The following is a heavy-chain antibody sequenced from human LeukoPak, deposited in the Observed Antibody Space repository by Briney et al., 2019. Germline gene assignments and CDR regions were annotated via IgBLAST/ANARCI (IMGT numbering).Heavy chain of an antibody. V-gene: IGHV4-30-4*08. Sequence: SQTLSLTCTVSGGSISSGDYYWSWIRQPPGKGLEWIGYIYYSGSTYYNPSLKSRVTISVDTSKNQFSLKLSSVTAADTAVYYCARGLLWFGDHTAGAFDIWGQGTMVTVSS. CDR2: IYYSGST. CDR1: GGSISSGDYY. CDR3: ARGLLWFGDHTAGAFDI. D-gene: IGHD3-10*01. J-gene: IGHJ3*02.